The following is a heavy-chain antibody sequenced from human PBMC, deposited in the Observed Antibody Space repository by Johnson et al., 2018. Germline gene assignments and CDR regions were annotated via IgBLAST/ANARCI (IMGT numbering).Heavy chain of an antibody. D-gene: IGHD2-15*01. CDR1: GFTFSNYW. CDR3: ASGRIVGYYYYYYIDV. CDR2: INNDGTST. J-gene: IGHJ6*03. Sequence: VQLVESGGGLAQPGGSLRLSCAASGFTFSNYWMHWVRQAPGKGLVWVSRINNDGTSTIYADSVKGRFTSSRDNAKDTLYLQMNSLRAEDTAVYYCASGRIVGYYYYYYIDVWGKGTTVTVSS. V-gene: IGHV3-74*02.